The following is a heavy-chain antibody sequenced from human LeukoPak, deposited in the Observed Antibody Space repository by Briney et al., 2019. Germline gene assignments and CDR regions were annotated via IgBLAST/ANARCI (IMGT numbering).Heavy chain of an antibody. D-gene: IGHD6-19*01. Sequence: PGGSLRLSCAASGFTFSSYAMHWVRQAPGKGLEWVALISYDKSNKYYADSVEGRFTISRDNSKNTLFVQMNSLRTEDTAVYYCARSGVQWQWLLTYDAFDIWGQGTMVTVSS. V-gene: IGHV3-30-3*01. CDR3: ARSGVQWQWLLTYDAFDI. CDR1: GFTFSSYA. CDR2: ISYDKSNK. J-gene: IGHJ3*02.